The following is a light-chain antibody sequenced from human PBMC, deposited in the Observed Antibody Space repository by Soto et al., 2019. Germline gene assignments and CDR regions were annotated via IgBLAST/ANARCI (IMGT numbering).Light chain of an antibody. J-gene: IGKJ1*01. CDR3: QQSYTTPSWT. Sequence: DIQLIQSPSSLSASVGDRVTITCHTSQRVSSYLNWYQQKPGKAPKLLINAVSTLHSGVPSRFSGSGSETDFTLTISSLQPEDYGTYYCQQSYTTPSWTFGQGTKVEI. CDR2: AVS. V-gene: IGKV1-39*01. CDR1: QRVSSY.